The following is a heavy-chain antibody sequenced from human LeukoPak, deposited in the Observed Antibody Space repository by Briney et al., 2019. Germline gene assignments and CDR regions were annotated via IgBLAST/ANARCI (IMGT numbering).Heavy chain of an antibody. D-gene: IGHD3-9*01. CDR1: GYTFTSYG. CDR2: ISAYNGNT. Sequence: AASVKVSFKASGYTFTSYGISWVRQAPGQGLEWMGWISAYNGNTNYAQKLQGRVTMTTDTSTSTAYMELRSLRSDDTAVYYCARAYYDILTGPYGMDVWGQGTTVTVSS. V-gene: IGHV1-18*01. J-gene: IGHJ6*02. CDR3: ARAYYDILTGPYGMDV.